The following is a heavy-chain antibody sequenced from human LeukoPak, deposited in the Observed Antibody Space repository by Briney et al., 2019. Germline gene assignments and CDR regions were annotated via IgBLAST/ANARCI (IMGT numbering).Heavy chain of an antibody. CDR2: FDPEDGET. V-gene: IGHV1-24*01. D-gene: IGHD2-2*01. CDR3: ATTPSTYGAFDI. CDR1: GYTLTELS. Sequence: ASVKVSCKXSGYTLTELSMHWVRQSPGKGLEWMGGFDPEDGETIYAQKFQGRVTMTEDTSTDTAYMELSSLRSEDTAVYYCATTPSTYGAFDIWGQGTMVTVSS. J-gene: IGHJ3*02.